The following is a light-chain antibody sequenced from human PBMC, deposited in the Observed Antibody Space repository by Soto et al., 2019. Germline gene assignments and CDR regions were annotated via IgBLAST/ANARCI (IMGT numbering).Light chain of an antibody. Sequence: QSALTQPASVSGSPGQSITISCTGTSSDVGSYKLVSWYQQHPGKVPKLMIYEVSQRPSGVSNRFSGSKSGNTASLTISGLQAEDEADYYCFSYAGSSSYVFGSGTKVTVL. V-gene: IGLV2-23*02. J-gene: IGLJ1*01. CDR1: SSDVGSYKL. CDR2: EVS. CDR3: FSYAGSSSYV.